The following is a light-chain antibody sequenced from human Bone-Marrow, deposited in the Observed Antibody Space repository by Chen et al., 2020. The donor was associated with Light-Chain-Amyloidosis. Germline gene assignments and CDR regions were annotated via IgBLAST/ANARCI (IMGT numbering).Light chain of an antibody. CDR3: SSYTITNTLV. V-gene: IGLV2-14*01. J-gene: IGLJ1*01. CDR2: EVT. Sequence: QSALTQPASVSGSPGQSITISCTGTSSDVGGDNHVPWYQQHPDKAPKLMIYEVTNRPSWVPDLFSGSKSDNTASLTISGLQTEDEADYFCSSYTITNTLVFGSGTRVTVL. CDR1: SSDVGGDNH.